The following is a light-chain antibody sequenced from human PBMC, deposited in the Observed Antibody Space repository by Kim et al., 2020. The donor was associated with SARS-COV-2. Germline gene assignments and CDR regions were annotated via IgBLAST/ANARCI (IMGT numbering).Light chain of an antibody. Sequence: GKSITISCSGDSSDVDSNNYLSWYQQHPGKAPKLMFYDVSYRPAGVSHRFCGCKSGKTASLTISGLQAEDEADYCCSSYTSTSLGVFGGGTQLTVL. CDR1: SSDVDSNNY. J-gene: IGLJ2*01. V-gene: IGLV2-14*03. CDR3: SSYTSTSLGV. CDR2: DVS.